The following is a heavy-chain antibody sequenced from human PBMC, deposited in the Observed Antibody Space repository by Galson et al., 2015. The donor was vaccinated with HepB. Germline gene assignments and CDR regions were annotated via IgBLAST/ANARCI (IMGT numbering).Heavy chain of an antibody. J-gene: IGHJ6*02. D-gene: IGHD3-3*01. CDR1: GYTFTDNY. CDR3: APDFWSGYYQGGHYYGMDV. Sequence: SVKVSCKASGYTFTDNYMHWVRQAPGQGLEWMGWINSNSGGTNYAQKFQGRVTMTRDTSISTAYMELSRLRSDDTAVYYCAPDFWSGYYQGGHYYGMDVWGQGTTVTVSS. V-gene: IGHV1-2*02. CDR2: INSNSGGT.